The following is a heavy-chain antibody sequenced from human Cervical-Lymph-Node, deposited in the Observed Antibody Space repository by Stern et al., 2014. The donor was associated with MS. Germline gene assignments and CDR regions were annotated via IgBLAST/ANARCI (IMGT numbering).Heavy chain of an antibody. Sequence: QEQLVESGAEVKKPGASVKVSCKVSGNSLSELSVYWVRQAPGEGLEWMGGFDREDGERIYAQKFQGRVTVTEDIFRNTAYMELSSLRSEDTAVYYCVRAVTFYGMDVWGQGTMVTVSS. CDR3: VRAVTFYGMDV. D-gene: IGHD4-23*01. V-gene: IGHV1-24*01. CDR1: GNSLSELS. CDR2: FDREDGER. J-gene: IGHJ6*02.